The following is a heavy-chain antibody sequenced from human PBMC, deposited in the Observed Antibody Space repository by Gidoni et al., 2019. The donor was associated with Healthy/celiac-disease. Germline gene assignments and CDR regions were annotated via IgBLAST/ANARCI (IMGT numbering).Heavy chain of an antibody. CDR1: GYTFTSYY. CDR2: INPSGGST. V-gene: IGHV1-46*01. Sequence: QVQLVQSGAEVKKPGASVKVSCKASGYTFTSYYMHGVRQAPGQGLEWMGIINPSGGSTSDAQKFQGRVTMTRDTSTSTVYMELSSLRSEDTAVYYCARRSVAGSTYYYYYGMDVWGQGTTVTVSS. D-gene: IGHD6-19*01. J-gene: IGHJ6*02. CDR3: ARRSVAGSTYYYYYGMDV.